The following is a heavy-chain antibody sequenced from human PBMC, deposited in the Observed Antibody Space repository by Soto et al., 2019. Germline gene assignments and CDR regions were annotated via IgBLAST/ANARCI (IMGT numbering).Heavy chain of an antibody. CDR1: GFSFSSYS. CDR3: AKDHGIHFENYMDV. CDR2: LCSSRSNI. J-gene: IGHJ6*03. D-gene: IGHD1-26*01. Sequence: GGSLRLSCAASGFSFSSYSMNWVRQAPGKGLEWISYLCSSRSNIWYADSVKGRFTISRDNSKNTLYLQMNSLRAEDTAVYYCAKDHGIHFENYMDVWGPGTTVTVSS. V-gene: IGHV3-48*01.